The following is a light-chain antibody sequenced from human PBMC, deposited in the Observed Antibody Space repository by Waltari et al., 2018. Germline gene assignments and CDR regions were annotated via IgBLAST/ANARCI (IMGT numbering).Light chain of an antibody. CDR3: QQSYRTPPLT. CDR2: ATS. V-gene: IGKV1-39*01. CDR1: QSISGY. J-gene: IGKJ4*01. Sequence: DIQMTQSPSSLSASVGDRVTITCRASQSISGYLNWYQQKPGKAPKVLIYATSSLQSGVPSRFSGSGSGTDFTLTISSLQPEDFATYYCQQSYRTPPLTFGGGT.